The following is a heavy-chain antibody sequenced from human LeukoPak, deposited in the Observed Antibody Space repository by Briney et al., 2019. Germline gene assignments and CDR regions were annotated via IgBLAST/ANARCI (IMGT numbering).Heavy chain of an antibody. J-gene: IGHJ4*02. CDR1: GGSISSGGYY. CDR2: IYHSGST. V-gene: IGHV4-30-2*01. Sequence: SQTLSLTCTVSGGSISSGGYYWSWIRQPPGKGLEWLGYIYHSGSTYYNPSLKSRVTISVDRSKNQFSLKLSSVTAADTAVYYCAREGVGATKDGVDYWGQGTLVTVSS. D-gene: IGHD1-26*01. CDR3: AREGVGATKDGVDY.